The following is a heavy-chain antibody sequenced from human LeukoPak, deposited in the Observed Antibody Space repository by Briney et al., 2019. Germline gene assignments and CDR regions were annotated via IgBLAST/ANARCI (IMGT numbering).Heavy chain of an antibody. V-gene: IGHV3-21*01. CDR3: ARVGDWNYYGY. J-gene: IGHJ4*02. D-gene: IGHD1-7*01. CDR1: GFTFSSYS. Sequence: PGGSLRLSCSASGFTFSSYSINWVRQAPGKVLEWVSSISSSSSYIYYADSVKGRFTISRDNAKNSLYLQMNSLRAKDTAVYYCARVGDWNYYGYSGQETLVTVSS. CDR2: ISSSSSYI.